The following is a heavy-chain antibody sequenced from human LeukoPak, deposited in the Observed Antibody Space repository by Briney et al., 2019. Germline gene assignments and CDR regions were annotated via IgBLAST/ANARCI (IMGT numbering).Heavy chain of an antibody. J-gene: IGHJ3*02. CDR2: INHSGST. Sequence: PSETLSLTCTVSGGSFSGYYWSWIRQPPGKGLEWIGEINHSGSTNYNPSLKSRVTISVDTSKNQFSLKLSSVTAADTAVYYCARGWSGWYRCAFDIWGQGTMVTVSS. V-gene: IGHV4-34*01. CDR3: ARGWSGWYRCAFDI. D-gene: IGHD6-19*01. CDR1: GGSFSGYY.